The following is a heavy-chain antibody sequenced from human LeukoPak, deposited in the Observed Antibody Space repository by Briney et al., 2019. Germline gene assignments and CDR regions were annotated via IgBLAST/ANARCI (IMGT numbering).Heavy chain of an antibody. Sequence: TSETLSLTCTVSVSSMTTGSYYWNWIRQPAGRGLEWIGRIYTSGSTNYNPSLKSRVTISVDTSKNQFSLKLSSVTAADTAVYYCARAYKYYDILTGYETDGFDYWGQGTLVTVSS. D-gene: IGHD3-9*01. CDR3: ARAYKYYDILTGYETDGFDY. J-gene: IGHJ4*02. CDR1: VSSMTTGSYY. CDR2: IYTSGST. V-gene: IGHV4-61*02.